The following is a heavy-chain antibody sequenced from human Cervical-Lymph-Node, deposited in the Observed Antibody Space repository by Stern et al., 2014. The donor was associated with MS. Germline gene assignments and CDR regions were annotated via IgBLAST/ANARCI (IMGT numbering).Heavy chain of an antibody. CDR1: GFTFSNYA. Sequence: VQSGRSLRLSCAPSGFTFSNYAMHWVRQAPGKGLVWVAFLSNDGTKEYYADSVKGRFSISRDNSNNTLYLQMTSLRTDDTAVYFCARERGYCSGGRCYPYYFDYWGQGTLVTVSS. CDR2: LSNDGTKE. CDR3: ARERGYCSGGRCYPYYFDY. D-gene: IGHD2-15*01. V-gene: IGHV3-30-3*01. J-gene: IGHJ4*02.